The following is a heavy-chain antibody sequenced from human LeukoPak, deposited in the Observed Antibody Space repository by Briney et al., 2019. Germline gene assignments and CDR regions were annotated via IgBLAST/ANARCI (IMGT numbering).Heavy chain of an antibody. CDR2: ISAYNGNT. CDR3: ARDRQGDIGWFDP. V-gene: IGHV1-18*01. J-gene: IGHJ5*02. D-gene: IGHD3-10*01. CDR1: GYTFSNYG. Sequence: ASVKVSSKASGYTFSNYGISWVRQAPGQGLEWMGWISAYNGNTNYAQKFQGRVTMTTDTSTSTAYMELRSLRSDDTAVYYGARDRQGDIGWFDPWGQGTLVTVSS.